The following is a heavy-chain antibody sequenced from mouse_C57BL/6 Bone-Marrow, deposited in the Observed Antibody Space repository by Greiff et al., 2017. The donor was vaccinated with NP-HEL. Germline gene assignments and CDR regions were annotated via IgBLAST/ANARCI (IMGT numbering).Heavy chain of an antibody. J-gene: IGHJ1*03. D-gene: IGHD1-1*01. Sequence: EVQLQQSGPELVKPGASVKISCKASGYTFTDYYMNWVKQSHGKSLEWIGDINPNNGGTSYHQKLKGKATLTVDKSSSTADKERRSLTSEDSAVYYCARHDSHGSSLNWCFDVWGTGTTVTVSA. CDR2: INPNNGGT. CDR3: ARHDSHGSSLNWCFDV. V-gene: IGHV1-26*01. CDR1: GYTFTDYY.